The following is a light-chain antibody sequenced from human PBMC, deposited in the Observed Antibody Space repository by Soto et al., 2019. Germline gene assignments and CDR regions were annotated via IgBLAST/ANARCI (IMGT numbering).Light chain of an antibody. Sequence: DIVMTQSPLSLPVTPGEPASSSCRSSQSILHSNGYNYLDWYLQKPVQSPQLLIYLGSNRASGVPDRFSGSGSGTDFTLKISRVEAEDVGFYYCMQALQTPPWTFGQGTKVEIK. CDR3: MQALQTPPWT. J-gene: IGKJ1*01. CDR2: LGS. CDR1: QSILHSNGYNY. V-gene: IGKV2-28*01.